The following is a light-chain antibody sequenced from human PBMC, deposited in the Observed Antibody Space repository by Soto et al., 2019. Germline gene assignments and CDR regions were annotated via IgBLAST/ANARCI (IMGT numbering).Light chain of an antibody. Sequence: QAVVTQPPSASGSPGQSVTISCTGTSSDVGGYNYVSWYQQHPGKAPKLMIYEVSKRPSGVPDRFSGSKSGNTASLTVSGLQAEDEADYYCSSYAGSNSDVFGTGTKLTVL. CDR3: SSYAGSNSDV. J-gene: IGLJ1*01. CDR2: EVS. V-gene: IGLV2-8*01. CDR1: SSDVGGYNY.